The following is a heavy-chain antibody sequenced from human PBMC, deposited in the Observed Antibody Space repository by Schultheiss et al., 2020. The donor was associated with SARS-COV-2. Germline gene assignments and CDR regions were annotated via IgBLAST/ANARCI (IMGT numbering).Heavy chain of an antibody. V-gene: IGHV5-10-1*04. CDR1: GYSFTSYW. Sequence: GESLKISCKGSGYSFTSYWISWVRQMPGKGLEWMGRIDPSDSYTNYSPSFQGQVTISADKSISTAYLQWSSLKASDTAMYYCAMSDSSGWYYFDYWGQGTMVTVSS. CDR3: AMSDSSGWYYFDY. CDR2: IDPSDSYT. D-gene: IGHD6-19*01. J-gene: IGHJ4*03.